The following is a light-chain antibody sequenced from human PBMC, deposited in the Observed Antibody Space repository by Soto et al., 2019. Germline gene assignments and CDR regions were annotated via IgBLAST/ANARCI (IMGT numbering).Light chain of an antibody. J-gene: IGKJ5*01. V-gene: IGKV3-15*01. CDR3: QQYNNFVT. CDR2: GAS. CDR1: QSVSSN. Sequence: EIVMTQSPATLSVSPGETVTLSCRASQSVSSNLAWYQHKAGQAPRLLLFGASTRATGIPARFSGSGSGTEFTLTISSLQSEDFALYYCQQYNNFVTFGQGTRLDI.